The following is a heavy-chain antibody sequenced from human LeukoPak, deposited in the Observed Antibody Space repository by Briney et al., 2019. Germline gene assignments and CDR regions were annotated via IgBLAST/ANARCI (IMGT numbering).Heavy chain of an antibody. Sequence: ASVKVSCKASGGTFSSYAISWVRQAPGQGLEWMGGIIPIFGTANYAQKFQGRVTITADESTSTAYMELSSLRSEDTAVYYCARDRPKGELLHWFDPWGQGTLVTVSS. CDR2: IIPIFGTA. V-gene: IGHV1-69*13. D-gene: IGHD1-26*01. CDR1: GGTFSSYA. CDR3: ARDRPKGELLHWFDP. J-gene: IGHJ5*02.